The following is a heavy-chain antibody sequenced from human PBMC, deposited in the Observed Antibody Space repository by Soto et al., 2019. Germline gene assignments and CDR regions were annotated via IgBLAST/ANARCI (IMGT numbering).Heavy chain of an antibody. CDR1: GGTFSSYA. Sequence: SVKVSCKASGGTFSSYAISWVRQAPGQGLEWMGGIIPIFGTANYAQKFQGRVTITADESTSTAYMELSSLRSEDTAVYYCARDHYDILTGPSDYYYYYGMDVWGQGTTVTVSS. D-gene: IGHD3-9*01. CDR2: IIPIFGTA. CDR3: ARDHYDILTGPSDYYYYYGMDV. J-gene: IGHJ6*02. V-gene: IGHV1-69*13.